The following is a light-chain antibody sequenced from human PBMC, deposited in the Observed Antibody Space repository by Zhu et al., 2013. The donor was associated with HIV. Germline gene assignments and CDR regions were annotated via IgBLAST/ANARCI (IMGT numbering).Light chain of an antibody. CDR3: QSYDISLGGSVV. V-gene: IGLV1-40*01. CDR2: GNN. J-gene: IGLJ2*01. Sequence: QSVLTQPPSVSGAPGQRVTISCTGSSSNIGAGYDVHWYQRLPGTAPKLLIYGNNNRPSGVPDRFSGSKSGSSASLAITGLQAEDEADYFCQSYDISLGGSVVFGGGTKLTVL. CDR1: SSNIGAGYD.